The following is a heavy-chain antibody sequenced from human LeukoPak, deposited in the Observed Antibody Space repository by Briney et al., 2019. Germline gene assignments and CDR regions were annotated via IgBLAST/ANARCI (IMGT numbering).Heavy chain of an antibody. CDR1: GYTFTGYY. D-gene: IGHD3-10*01. Sequence: ASVTVSCMASGYTFTGYYMHWVRQAPGRGREGMGWINPNSGGTNYAQKFQGRVTMTRDTSISTAYMELSRLRSDDTAVYYCARDFFSMVRGVIKWASYYYYYYGMDVWGQGTTVTVSS. V-gene: IGHV1-2*02. J-gene: IGHJ6*02. CDR3: ARDFFSMVRGVIKWASYYYYYYGMDV. CDR2: INPNSGGT.